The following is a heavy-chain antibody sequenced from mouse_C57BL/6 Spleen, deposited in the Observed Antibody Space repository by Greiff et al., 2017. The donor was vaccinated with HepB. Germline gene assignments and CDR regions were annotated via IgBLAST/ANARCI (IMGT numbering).Heavy chain of an antibody. CDR2: IDPSDSYT. Sequence: QVQLKQPGAELVKPGASVKLSCKASGYTFTSYWMQWVKQRPGQGLEWIGEIDPSDSYTNYNQKFKGKATLTVDTSSSTAYMQLSSLTSEDSAVYYCARSGDGPLAYWGQGTLVTVSA. V-gene: IGHV1-50*01. CDR1: GYTFTSYW. D-gene: IGHD2-3*01. J-gene: IGHJ3*01. CDR3: ARSGDGPLAY.